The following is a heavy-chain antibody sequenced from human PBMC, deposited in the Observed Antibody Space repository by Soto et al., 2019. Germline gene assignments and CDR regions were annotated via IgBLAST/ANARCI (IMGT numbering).Heavy chain of an antibody. Sequence: GGSLRLSCAASGFTFSSYAMSWVRQAPGKGLEWVSAISGSGGSTYYADSVKGRFTISRDNSKNTLYLQMNSLRAEDTAVYYCAKVSLPPDEYGDRYYFDYWGQGTLVTVSS. V-gene: IGHV3-23*01. CDR1: GFTFSSYA. CDR3: AKVSLPPDEYGDRYYFDY. J-gene: IGHJ4*02. D-gene: IGHD4-17*01. CDR2: ISGSGGST.